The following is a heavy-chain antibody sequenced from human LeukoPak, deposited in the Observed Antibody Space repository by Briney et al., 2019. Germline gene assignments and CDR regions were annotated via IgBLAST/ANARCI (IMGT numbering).Heavy chain of an antibody. J-gene: IGHJ6*03. D-gene: IGHD4-23*01. CDR1: GGSFSGYY. V-gene: IGHV4-34*01. CDR2: INHSGST. Sequence: PSETLSLTCAVYGGSFSGYYWSWIRQPPGKGLEWIGEINHSGSTNYNPSLKSRVTISVDTSKNQFSLKLSSVTAADTAVYYCARGYGGGGHYYYYYYMDVWGKGTTVTVSS. CDR3: ARGYGGGGHYYYYYYMDV.